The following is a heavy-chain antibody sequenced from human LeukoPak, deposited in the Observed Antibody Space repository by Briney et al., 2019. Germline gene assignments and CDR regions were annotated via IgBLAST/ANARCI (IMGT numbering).Heavy chain of an antibody. J-gene: IGHJ4*02. Sequence: SETLSLTCTVSGGSISSSSYYWGWIRQPPGKGLEWIGSIYYSGSTYYNPSLKSRVTISVDTSKNQFSLKLSSVTAADTAVYYCARFRPMVRGVIQRDYWGQGALVTVSS. V-gene: IGHV4-39*07. CDR1: GGSISSSSYY. CDR2: IYYSGST. CDR3: ARFRPMVRGVIQRDY. D-gene: IGHD3-10*01.